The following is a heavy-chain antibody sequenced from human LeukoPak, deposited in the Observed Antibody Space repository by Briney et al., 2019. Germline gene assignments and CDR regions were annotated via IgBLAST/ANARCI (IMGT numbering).Heavy chain of an antibody. CDR2: INSDGSST. J-gene: IGHJ4*02. D-gene: IGHD3-10*01. CDR3: ARGRNMVRGVNFDFDY. Sequence: AGGSLRLSCAASGFTFSNYWMHWVRQAPGKGLVWVSRINSDGSSTTYADSVKGRFTISRDNAKKTQDLQMNSLRAEDRAVYYRARGRNMVRGVNFDFDYWGQGSLVTVSS. V-gene: IGHV3-74*01. CDR1: GFTFSNYW.